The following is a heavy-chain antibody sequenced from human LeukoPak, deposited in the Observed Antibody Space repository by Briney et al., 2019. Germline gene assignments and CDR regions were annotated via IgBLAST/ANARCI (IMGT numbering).Heavy chain of an antibody. CDR1: GFTFSSYA. D-gene: IGHD3-3*01. CDR3: AKDEDITIFGVAAYFDY. J-gene: IGHJ4*02. V-gene: IGHV3-23*01. CDR2: ISGSGGST. Sequence: GASLRLSCAASGFTFSSYAMSWVRQAPGKGLEWVSAISGSGGSTYYADSVKGRFTISRDNSKNTLYLQMNSLRAEDTAVYYCAKDEDITIFGVAAYFDYWGQGTLVTVSS.